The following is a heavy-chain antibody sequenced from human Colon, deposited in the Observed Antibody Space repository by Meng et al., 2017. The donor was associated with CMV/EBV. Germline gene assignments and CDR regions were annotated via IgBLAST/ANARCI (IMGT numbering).Heavy chain of an antibody. CDR3: VRSSYDGVFDF. CDR1: GSSTSYY. Sequence: GSLRLSCSVSGSSTSYYWHWIRQSPGKGLEWIGFIYYTGSTHYNPSLESRVTISLDTSNKEVSLKLASVTVADSALHFCVRSSYDGVFDFWGQGRLVTVSS. J-gene: IGHJ4*02. CDR2: IYYTGST. V-gene: IGHV4-59*13. D-gene: IGHD5-12*01.